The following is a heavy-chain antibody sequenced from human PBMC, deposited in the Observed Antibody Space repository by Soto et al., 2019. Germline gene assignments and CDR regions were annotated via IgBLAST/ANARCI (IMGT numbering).Heavy chain of an antibody. CDR2: INRDGSST. Sequence: GGSLRVSCAASGFTFSNYWMHWVRQAPGEGLVWVSRINRDGSSTYYADSVKGRFTTSRDNAKNTVYLQVNSLRGEDTAVYYCARGAYGRYYMDVWGKGTTVTVSS. D-gene: IGHD3-16*01. CDR1: GFTFSNYW. V-gene: IGHV3-74*01. CDR3: ARGAYGRYYMDV. J-gene: IGHJ6*03.